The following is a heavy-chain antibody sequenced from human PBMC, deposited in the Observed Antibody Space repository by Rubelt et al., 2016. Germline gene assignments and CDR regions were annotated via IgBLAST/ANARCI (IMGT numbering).Heavy chain of an antibody. D-gene: IGHD3-3*01. Sequence: VQLVESGGGLVQPGGSLRLSCAASGFTFSSYAMHWVRQAPGKGLEYVSAISSNGGSTYYANSVKGRFTISRDNSKNTLYLQMGSLRAEDMAVYYCARDQGDFWSGYPNWFDPWGQGTLVTVSS. J-gene: IGHJ5*02. CDR3: ARDQGDFWSGYPNWFDP. CDR1: GFTFSSYA. CDR2: ISSNGGST. V-gene: IGHV3-64*01.